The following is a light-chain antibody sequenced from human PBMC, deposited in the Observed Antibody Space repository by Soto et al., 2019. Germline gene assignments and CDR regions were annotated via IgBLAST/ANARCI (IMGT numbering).Light chain of an antibody. V-gene: IGKV4-1*01. CDR2: WES. Sequence: DIVMSEARRAGTECRSEWSPNHCKYNQSVLYSSNNKNYLAWYQQKTGQPPKLLIYWESTRESGVPDRLSGSGSGTDLNLPISRLQAGHVTAYYWQYHYSTPWTRSQGTKVDIK. CDR1: QSVLYSSNNKNY. CDR3: QYHYSTPWT. J-gene: IGKJ1*01.